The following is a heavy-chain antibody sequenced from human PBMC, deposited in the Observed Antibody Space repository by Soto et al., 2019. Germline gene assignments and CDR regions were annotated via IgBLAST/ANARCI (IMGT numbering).Heavy chain of an antibody. D-gene: IGHD3-16*02. V-gene: IGHV3-23*01. CDR2: ISGSGGST. CDR3: AKDREYYDYIWGSYRFDAFDI. CDR1: GLTFSSYA. Sequence: EVQLLESGGGLVQPGWSLRLSCAASGLTFSSYAMRWVRQAPGKGLEWVSTISGSGGSTYYADSVKGRFTISRDNSKNTLYLQMNSLRAEDTAVYYCAKDREYYDYIWGSYRFDAFDIWGQGTMVTVSS. J-gene: IGHJ3*02.